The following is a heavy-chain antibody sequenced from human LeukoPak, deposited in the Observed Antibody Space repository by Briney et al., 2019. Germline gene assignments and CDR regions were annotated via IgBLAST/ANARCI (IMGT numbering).Heavy chain of an antibody. J-gene: IGHJ4*02. D-gene: IGHD6-6*01. V-gene: IGHV3-23*01. CDR3: TSRKGYSTSSVYY. CDR1: GFTFTNYV. CDR2: ISVSGATT. Sequence: GGSLRLSCAASGFTFTNYVMTWVRQAPGKGLEWISTISVSGATTYYADSVQGRFTISRDNSKNTLSLRMNNLRAEDSAIYYCTSRKGYSTSSVYYWGQGTLVTVSS.